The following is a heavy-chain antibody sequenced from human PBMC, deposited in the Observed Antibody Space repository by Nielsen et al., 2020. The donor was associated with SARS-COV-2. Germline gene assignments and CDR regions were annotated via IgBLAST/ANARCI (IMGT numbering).Heavy chain of an antibody. CDR2: ISYDGSNK. CDR1: GFTFSSYA. CDR3: AKSTYSGSYYGFDY. Sequence: GGSLRLSCAASGFTFSSYAMHWVRQAPGKGLEWVAVISYDGSNKYYADSVKGRFTISRDNSKNTPYLQMNSLRAEDTAVYYCAKSTYSGSYYGFDYWGQGTLVTVSS. J-gene: IGHJ4*02. D-gene: IGHD1-26*01. V-gene: IGHV3-30-3*01.